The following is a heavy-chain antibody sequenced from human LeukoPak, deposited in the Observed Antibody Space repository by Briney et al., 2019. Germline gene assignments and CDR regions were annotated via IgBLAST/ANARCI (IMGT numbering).Heavy chain of an antibody. CDR3: ARATASGLGRAYDH. CDR1: GESMIGHY. J-gene: IGHJ4*02. V-gene: IGHV4-34*01. D-gene: IGHD5-12*01. Sequence: SETLSLTCAVYGESMIGHYWTWIRQPPGKRLEWIGEIHHSGGTNSNPSLKNRVTMSIDMSKNQFSLKLNSVTAADTAVYYCARATASGLGRAYDHWAQGNLVPVSS. CDR2: IHHSGGT.